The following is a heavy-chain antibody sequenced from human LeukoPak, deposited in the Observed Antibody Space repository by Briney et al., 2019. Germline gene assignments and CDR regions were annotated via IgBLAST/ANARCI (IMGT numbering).Heavy chain of an antibody. J-gene: IGHJ6*03. Sequence: GGSLRLSCAASGFTFSSYNMSWVRQAPGKGLEWVSYISSSSNTIYYADSVKGRFTISRDNAKNSLYLQMNSLRAEDTAVYYCARLGSRLLLYLTHYYYMDVWGKGTTVTVSS. V-gene: IGHV3-48*01. D-gene: IGHD3-16*01. CDR1: GFTFSSYN. CDR2: ISSSSNTI. CDR3: ARLGSRLLLYLTHYYYMDV.